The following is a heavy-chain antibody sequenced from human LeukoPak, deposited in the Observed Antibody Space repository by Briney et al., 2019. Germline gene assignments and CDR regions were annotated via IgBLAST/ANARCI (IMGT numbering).Heavy chain of an antibody. CDR3: AKGDYYHSRGFSLLVDL. V-gene: IGHV3-33*06. Sequence: GGSLTLACAASGFTVSSYGWHWVRQAPGKGLEWVAVIWYGGSNKYYAYSVKYRFTIPRDNSKNTLYVQKDSLRAEDTAVYYCAKGDYYHSRGFSLLVDLWGQGTLVTVSS. D-gene: IGHD3-22*01. J-gene: IGHJ5*02. CDR1: GFTVSSYG. CDR2: IWYGGSNK.